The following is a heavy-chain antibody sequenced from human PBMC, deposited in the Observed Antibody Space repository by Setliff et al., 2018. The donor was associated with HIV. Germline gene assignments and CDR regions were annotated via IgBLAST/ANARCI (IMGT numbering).Heavy chain of an antibody. CDR3: ARDGGFGTPYDN. J-gene: IGHJ4*02. CDR2: ITNEERGP. V-gene: IGHV3-74*01. CDR1: GFTLSRHW. D-gene: IGHD1-7*01. Sequence: GGSLRLSCVVSGFTLSRHWIHWVRQAPGQGLVWVSYITNEERGPKYADFVKGRFTVSRDDAKNTVYLQLNSLRAEDTAVYYCARDGGFGTPYDNWGQGTQVTVSS.